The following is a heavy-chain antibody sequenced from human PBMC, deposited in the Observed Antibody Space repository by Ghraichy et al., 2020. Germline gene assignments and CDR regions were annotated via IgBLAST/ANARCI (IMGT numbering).Heavy chain of an antibody. Sequence: GGSLRLSCAASGFTVSSNYMSWVRQAPGKGLEWVSVIYSGGSTYYADSVKGRFTISRDNSKNTLYLQMNSLRAEDTAVYYCARDSSIAALGGYYYGMDVWGQGTTVTVSS. CDR1: GFTVSSNY. V-gene: IGHV3-66*01. J-gene: IGHJ6*02. CDR3: ARDSSIAALGGYYYGMDV. CDR2: IYSGGST. D-gene: IGHD6-6*01.